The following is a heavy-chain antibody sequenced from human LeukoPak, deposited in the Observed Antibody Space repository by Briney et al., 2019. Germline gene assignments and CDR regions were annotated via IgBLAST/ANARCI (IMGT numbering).Heavy chain of an antibody. V-gene: IGHV3-20*04. CDR3: ARDVGYCSSTSCYNNWFDP. CDR2: INWNGGST. J-gene: IGHJ5*02. Sequence: GGSLRLSCAASGFTFDDYGMSRVRQAPGKGLEWVSGINWNGGSTGYADSVKGRFTISRDNAKNSLYLQMNSLRAEDTALYYCARDVGYCSSTSCYNNWFDPWGQGTLVTVSS. D-gene: IGHD2-2*02. CDR1: GFTFDDYG.